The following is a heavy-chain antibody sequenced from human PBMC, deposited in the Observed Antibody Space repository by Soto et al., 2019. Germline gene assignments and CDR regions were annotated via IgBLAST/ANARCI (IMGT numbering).Heavy chain of an antibody. J-gene: IGHJ4*02. CDR2: IYYSGST. CDR1: GGPISSGDYY. D-gene: IGHD3-10*01. Sequence: QVQLQESGPGLVKPSQTLSLTCTVSGGPISSGDYYWSWIRQPPGKGLEWIGYIYYSGSTYYNPSLKSRVTISVDTSKNQFSLKLSSVTAADTAVYYCARGITMVRGVLDYWGQGTLVTVSS. CDR3: ARGITMVRGVLDY. V-gene: IGHV4-30-4*01.